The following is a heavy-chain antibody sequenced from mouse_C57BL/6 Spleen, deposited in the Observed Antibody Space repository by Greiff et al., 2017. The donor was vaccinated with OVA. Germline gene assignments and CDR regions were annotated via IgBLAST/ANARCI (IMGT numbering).Heavy chain of an antibody. Sequence: QVQLQQPGAELVKPGASVKVSCKASGYTFTSYWMHWVKQRPGQGLEWIGRIHPSDSDTNYNQKFKGKATLTVDKSSSTAYMQLSSLTSEDSAVYYCAIEADYDYEAWFAYWGQGTLVTVSA. J-gene: IGHJ3*01. CDR1: GYTFTSYW. V-gene: IGHV1-74*01. CDR3: AIEADYDYEAWFAY. CDR2: IHPSDSDT. D-gene: IGHD2-4*01.